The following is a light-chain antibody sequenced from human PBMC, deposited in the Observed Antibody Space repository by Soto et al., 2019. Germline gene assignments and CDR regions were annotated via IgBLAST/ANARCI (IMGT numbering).Light chain of an antibody. CDR1: SSDVGGYKF. CDR2: EVS. CDR3: SSYTSSSTLV. V-gene: IGLV2-14*01. Sequence: QSAPTQPASVSGSPGQSITISCTGTSSDVGGYKFVSWYQQHPGKAPKVMIYEVSNRPSGVSNRFSGSKSGNTASLTISGLQAEDEADYYCSSYTSSSTLVFGGGTQLTVL. J-gene: IGLJ2*01.